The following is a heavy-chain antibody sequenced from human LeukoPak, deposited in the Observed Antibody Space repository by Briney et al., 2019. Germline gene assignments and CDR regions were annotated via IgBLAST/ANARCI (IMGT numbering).Heavy chain of an antibody. CDR1: GFTFSSYG. J-gene: IGHJ4*02. Sequence: VGSLRLSCAASGFTFSSYGMHWVRQAPGKGLEWVAFIRYDGSNKYYADSVKGRFTISRDNSKNTLYLQMNSLRAEDTAVYYCAKEDYGPRIEYYFDYWGQGTLVTVSS. CDR3: AKEDYGPRIEYYFDY. D-gene: IGHD4/OR15-4a*01. CDR2: IRYDGSNK. V-gene: IGHV3-30*02.